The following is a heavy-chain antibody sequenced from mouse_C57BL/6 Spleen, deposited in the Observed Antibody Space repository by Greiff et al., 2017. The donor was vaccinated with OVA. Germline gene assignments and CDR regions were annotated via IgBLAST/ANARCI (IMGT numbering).Heavy chain of an antibody. V-gene: IGHV1-53*01. CDR3: AREYYGSSSYYYAMDY. J-gene: IGHJ4*01. D-gene: IGHD1-1*01. CDR1: GYTFTSYW. CDR2: INPSNGGT. Sequence: VQLQQSGTELVKPGASVKLSCKASGYTFTSYWMHWVKQRPGQGLEWIGNINPSNGGTNYNEKFKSKATLTVDKSSSTAYMQLSSLTSEDSAVYYCAREYYGSSSYYYAMDYWGQGTSVTVSS.